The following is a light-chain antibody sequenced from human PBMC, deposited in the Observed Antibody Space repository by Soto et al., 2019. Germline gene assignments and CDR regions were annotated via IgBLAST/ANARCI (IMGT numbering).Light chain of an antibody. J-gene: IGKJ4*01. CDR2: WTS. CDR3: QQYYSPPLT. CDR1: QSVLYSSNNKNY. Sequence: DIVMTQSPDSLAVSLGERATINCKSSQSVLYSSNNKNYVAWYQQRPGQPPKLLIYWTSIRESGVPDRFSGSGSGTDFTLTISSLQAEDVAIYFCQQYYSPPLTFGRGTKVEIK. V-gene: IGKV4-1*01.